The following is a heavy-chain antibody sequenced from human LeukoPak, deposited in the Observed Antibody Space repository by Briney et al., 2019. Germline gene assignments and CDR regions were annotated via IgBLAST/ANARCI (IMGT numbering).Heavy chain of an antibody. V-gene: IGHV3-30*02. CDR2: IRYDESYK. D-gene: IGHD6-19*01. J-gene: IGHJ4*02. Sequence: GGSLRLSCAASRFTFSSYGMHWVRRAPGKGLEWVAFIRYDESYKYYADSVKGRFTISRDNSKNTLSLQMNSLRVEDTAVYYCAKSSGYTSGPPYDYWGQGTLVTVSS. CDR3: AKSSGYTSGPPYDY. CDR1: RFTFSSYG.